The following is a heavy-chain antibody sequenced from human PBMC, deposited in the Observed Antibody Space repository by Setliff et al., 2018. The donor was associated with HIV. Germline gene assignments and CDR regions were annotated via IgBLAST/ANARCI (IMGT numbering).Heavy chain of an antibody. CDR2: IYNSGST. J-gene: IGHJ4*02. Sequence: SETLSLTCTVSGDSFSNSDYYWAWIRQPPGKGLEWIATIYNSGSTYYNPSLTTRVTISVDTSKNQISLKVNSVTAADTAVYFCARGRGGNYFDSWGRGTLVTVSS. CDR3: ARGRGGNYFDS. V-gene: IGHV4-39*07. CDR1: GDSFSNSDYY.